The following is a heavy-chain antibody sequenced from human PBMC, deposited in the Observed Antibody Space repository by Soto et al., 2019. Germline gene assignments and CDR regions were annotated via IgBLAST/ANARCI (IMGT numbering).Heavy chain of an antibody. D-gene: IGHD2-21*01. CDR1: GFTFSYYS. V-gene: IGHV3-48*01. Sequence: EVQLVESGGTLVQPGGSLRLSCAASGFTFSYYSMNWVRQAPGKGLEWVSYISSGSSTTYYADSVKGRFTISRDNAKNLLYLQMNSLRPEDTAVYYCATQSGDSMGYWGQGTLVTVSS. CDR2: ISSGSSTT. CDR3: ATQSGDSMGY. J-gene: IGHJ4*02.